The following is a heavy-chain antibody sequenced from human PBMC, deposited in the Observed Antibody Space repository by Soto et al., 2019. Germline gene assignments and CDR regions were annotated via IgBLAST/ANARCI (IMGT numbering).Heavy chain of an antibody. CDR1: GGSFSGYY. J-gene: IGHJ6*02. CDR2: INHSGST. D-gene: IGHD3-10*01. CDR3: ARGIGELLFSYYYYYGMDV. Sequence: SETLSLTCAVYGGSFSGYYWSWIRQPPGKGLEWIGEINHSGSTNYNPSLKSRVTISVDTSKNQFSLKLSSVTAADTAVYYCARGIGELLFSYYYYYGMDVWGQGTTVTVSS. V-gene: IGHV4-34*01.